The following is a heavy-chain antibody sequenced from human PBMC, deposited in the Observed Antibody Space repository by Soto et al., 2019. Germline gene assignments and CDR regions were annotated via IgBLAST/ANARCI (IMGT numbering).Heavy chain of an antibody. V-gene: IGHV3-23*01. D-gene: IGHD5-12*01. Sequence: GGSLRLSCAASGFTFSSHAMSWVRQAPGKGLEWVSAISGSGGSTYYADSVKGRFTISRDNSKNTLYLQMNSLRAEDTAVYYCAKDTIRSGYPESHLSVNSMDVWGKGTTVTVSS. CDR1: GFTFSSHA. CDR2: ISGSGGST. CDR3: AKDTIRSGYPESHLSVNSMDV. J-gene: IGHJ6*04.